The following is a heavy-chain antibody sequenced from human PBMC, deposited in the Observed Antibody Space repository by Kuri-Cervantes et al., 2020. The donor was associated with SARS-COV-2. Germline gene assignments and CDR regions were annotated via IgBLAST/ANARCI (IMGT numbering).Heavy chain of an antibody. D-gene: IGHD1-1*01. CDR3: VRDGDHWNFDY. J-gene: IGHJ4*02. CDR2: INPDGSYT. V-gene: IGHV3-74*01. CDR1: GFTFSGHW. Sequence: GESLKISCAASGFTFSGHWIHWVRQAPGKGLVWVSRINPDGSYTNNADSVKGRFTLSGDNAKNMLFLQMNSLRAEDAAVYYCVRDGDHWNFDYWGQETLVTVSS.